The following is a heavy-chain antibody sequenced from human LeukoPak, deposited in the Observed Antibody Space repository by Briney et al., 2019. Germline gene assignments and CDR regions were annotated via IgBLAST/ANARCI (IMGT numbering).Heavy chain of an antibody. CDR1: GGTFSGYA. D-gene: IGHD1-26*01. CDR3: ARDRGSGSYFDY. J-gene: IGHJ4*02. Sequence: GASVKVSCKASGGTFSGYAISWVRQAPGQGLEWMGGIIPIFGTANYAQKFQGRVTITADKSTSTAYMELSSLRSEDTAVYYCARDRGSGSYFDYWGQGTLVTVSS. V-gene: IGHV1-69*06. CDR2: IIPIFGTA.